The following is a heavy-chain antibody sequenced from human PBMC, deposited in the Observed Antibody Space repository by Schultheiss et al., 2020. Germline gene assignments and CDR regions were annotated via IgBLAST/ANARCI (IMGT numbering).Heavy chain of an antibody. CDR3: ASATIWFGNYYYGMDV. Sequence: SETLSLTCTVSGGSITTYYWTWIRQPPGKGLEWIGEINHSGSTNYNPSLKSRVTISVDTSKNQFSLKLSSVTAADTAVYYCASATIWFGNYYYGMDVWGQGTTVTVSS. V-gene: IGHV4-59*12. CDR1: GGSITTYY. D-gene: IGHD3-16*01. CDR2: INHSGST. J-gene: IGHJ6*02.